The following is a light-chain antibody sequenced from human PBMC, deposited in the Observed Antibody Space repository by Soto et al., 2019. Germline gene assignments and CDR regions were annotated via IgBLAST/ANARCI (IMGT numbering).Light chain of an antibody. Sequence: DIQMTQSPSTLSASVGDRVTITCRASQSISSWLAWYQQKPGKAPKLLIYDASSLESGVPSRFSGSGSGTEFTLPISRLQPYDFATSYCQQYTSYSLTVGQGTKVEIK. V-gene: IGKV1-5*01. J-gene: IGKJ1*01. CDR2: DAS. CDR3: QQYTSYSLT. CDR1: QSISSW.